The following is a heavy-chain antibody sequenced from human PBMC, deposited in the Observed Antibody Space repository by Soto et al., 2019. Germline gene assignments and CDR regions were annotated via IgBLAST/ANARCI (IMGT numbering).Heavy chain of an antibody. D-gene: IGHD3-22*01. Sequence: QVQLQESGPGLVKPSQTLSLTCTVSGDSISSGGYYWSWIRQNPGKGLEFIGYIHYSGSTYSNPSLKSRVAISVDSSKNQFSLKLRSVTAADTAVYFCARDGYYSDSRVFGYWGQGTLVTVSS. CDR1: GDSISSGGYY. V-gene: IGHV4-31*03. J-gene: IGHJ4*02. CDR2: IHYSGST. CDR3: ARDGYYSDSRVFGY.